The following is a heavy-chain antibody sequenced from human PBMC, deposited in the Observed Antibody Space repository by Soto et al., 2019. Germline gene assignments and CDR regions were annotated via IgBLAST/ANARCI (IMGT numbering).Heavy chain of an antibody. J-gene: IGHJ4*02. Sequence: VQLLESGGGLVQPGGSLRLSCAASGFTFSSYAMSWVRQAPGKGLEWVSAISGSGGSTYYADSVKGRFTISRDNSKNTLYLQMNSLRAEDTAVYYCAKVHPRAIAADGYFDYWGQGTLVTVSS. CDR2: ISGSGGST. D-gene: IGHD6-13*01. V-gene: IGHV3-23*01. CDR1: GFTFSSYA. CDR3: AKVHPRAIAADGYFDY.